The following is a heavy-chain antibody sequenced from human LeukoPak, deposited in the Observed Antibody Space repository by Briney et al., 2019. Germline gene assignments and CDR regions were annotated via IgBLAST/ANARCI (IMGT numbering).Heavy chain of an antibody. CDR1: GFTFSSYA. CDR3: VKDWRNEAKCGVDCLEF. Sequence: PGGSLRLSCAASGFTFSSYAMSWVRQAPGKGLEWVSSFSGSTGNTYSANSVKGRFTISRDNSKNTLYLQMNSLRAEDTAVYYCVKDWRNEAKCGVDCLEFWGQGTLVTVSS. D-gene: IGHD2-21*02. CDR2: FSGSTGNT. V-gene: IGHV3-23*01. J-gene: IGHJ4*02.